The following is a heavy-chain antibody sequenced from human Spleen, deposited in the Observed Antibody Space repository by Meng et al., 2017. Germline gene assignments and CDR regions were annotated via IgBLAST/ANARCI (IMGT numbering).Heavy chain of an antibody. D-gene: IGHD1-26*01. CDR3: ARDSRLGESGATNDY. CDR1: GFTFSSYA. J-gene: IGHJ4*02. Sequence: GESLKISCAASGFTFSSYAMSWVRQAPGKGLEWVSGIGGSGGSTYYAASVKGRFTISRDNSKNTLYLQMNSLRAEDEAVYYYARDSRLGESGATNDYWGQGTLVTVSS. V-gene: IGHV3-23*01. CDR2: IGGSGGST.